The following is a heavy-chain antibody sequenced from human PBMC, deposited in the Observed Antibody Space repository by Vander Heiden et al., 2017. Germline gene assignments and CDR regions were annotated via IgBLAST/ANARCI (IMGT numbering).Heavy chain of an antibody. J-gene: IGHJ5*02. D-gene: IGHD1-1*01. CDR3: THYKIGTMWNDP. CDR2: ITVSGST. V-gene: IGHV4-39*01. CDR1: GASFSTTSYY. Sequence: QVQLQESGTGLVKPLETLPLTCTVSGASFSTTSYYSGWIRQPPGKGLEWIGSITVSGSTDYNPSLKSRVTISIDTSKDQFSLSLSSVTAADTAVYYCTHYKIGTMWNDPWGQGTLVTVSS.